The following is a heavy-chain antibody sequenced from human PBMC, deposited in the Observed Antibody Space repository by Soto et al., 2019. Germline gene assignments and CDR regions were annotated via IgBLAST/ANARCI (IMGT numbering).Heavy chain of an antibody. V-gene: IGHV3-9*01. J-gene: IGHJ3*02. D-gene: IGHD6-6*01. CDR2: ISWNSGSI. CDR1: GFTFDDYA. Sequence: PGGSLRLSCAASGFTFDDYAMHWVRQAPGKGLEWVSGISWNSGSIGYADSVKGRFTISRDNAKNSLYLQMNSLRAEDTALYYCATDMGRSTAARLVAFDIWGQRTMVTVSS. CDR3: ATDMGRSTAARLVAFDI.